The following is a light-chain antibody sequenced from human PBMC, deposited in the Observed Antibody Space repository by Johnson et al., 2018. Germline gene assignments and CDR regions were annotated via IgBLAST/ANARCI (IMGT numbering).Light chain of an antibody. Sequence: QSVLTQPPSVSAAPGQKVTISCSGSSSNIGNNYVSWYQQLPGTAPKLLIYENNKRPSGIPDRFSGSTSGTSATLGITGLQTGAEAYYYCGTWDSSLNAGNVFGTGTKVTVL. V-gene: IGLV1-51*02. CDR1: SSNIGNNY. CDR2: ENN. J-gene: IGLJ1*01. CDR3: GTWDSSLNAGNV.